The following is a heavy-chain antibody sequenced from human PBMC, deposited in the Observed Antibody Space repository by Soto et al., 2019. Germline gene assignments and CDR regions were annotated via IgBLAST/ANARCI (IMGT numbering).Heavy chain of an antibody. J-gene: IGHJ4*02. CDR3: ASRRYGDSCLRD. Sequence: QVQLQESGPGLVKPSQTLSLTCTVSGGSISSGGYYWSWIRQHPGKGLEWIGYIYYSGSTYYNPSLKGRVTIAVDTSKTQFSLKRSSVTAADTAVYYCASRRYGDSCLRDWGPGTLVTVSS. D-gene: IGHD4-17*01. CDR2: IYYSGST. V-gene: IGHV4-31*03. CDR1: GGSISSGGYY.